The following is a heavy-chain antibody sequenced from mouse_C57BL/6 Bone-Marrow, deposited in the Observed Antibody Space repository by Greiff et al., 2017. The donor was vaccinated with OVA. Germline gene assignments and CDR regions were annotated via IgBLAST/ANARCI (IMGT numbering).Heavy chain of an antibody. Sequence: VQLQESGSELRSPGSSVKLSCKDFDSEVFPIAYMSWVRQKPGHGFEWIGGILPSIGRTIYGEKFEDKATLDADTLSNTAYLELNSLTSEDSASYYCAREGIYYYGRGDYFDYWGQGTTLTVSS. CDR3: AREGIYYYGRGDYFDY. J-gene: IGHJ2*01. CDR2: ILPSIGRT. D-gene: IGHD1-1*01. V-gene: IGHV15-2*01. CDR1: DSEVFPIAY.